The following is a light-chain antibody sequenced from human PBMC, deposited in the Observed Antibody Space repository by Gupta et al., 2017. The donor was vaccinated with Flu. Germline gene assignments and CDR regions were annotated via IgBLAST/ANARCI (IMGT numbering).Light chain of an antibody. CDR3: QQRNNLFT. J-gene: IGKJ4*01. Sequence: EIVLTQSPATLSLSPGERATLSCRASQSVSYYLAWYQQKPGQAPRLIIYDASKRATGVPVRFSGSGYGKDFTLTSSRLEDEDFAVYYCQQRNNLFTFGGGTKLEIK. CDR1: QSVSYY. V-gene: IGKV3-11*01. CDR2: DAS.